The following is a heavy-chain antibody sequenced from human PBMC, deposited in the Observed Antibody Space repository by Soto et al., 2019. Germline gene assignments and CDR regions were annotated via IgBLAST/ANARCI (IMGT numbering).Heavy chain of an antibody. CDR3: ARDLENNFGH. CDR1: GFTFRMYA. CDR2: ITGGDGSGT. J-gene: IGHJ1*01. D-gene: IGHD1-1*01. V-gene: IGHV3-23*01. Sequence: EVQLLESGGALVQPGGSLRLSCAASGFTFRMYAMNWVRQAPGKGLEWVSGITGGDGSGTYYGDSVKGRFTISRDNSKSMLFLQMNSLRAEDTAVYYCARDLENNFGHWGQGTLVTVFS.